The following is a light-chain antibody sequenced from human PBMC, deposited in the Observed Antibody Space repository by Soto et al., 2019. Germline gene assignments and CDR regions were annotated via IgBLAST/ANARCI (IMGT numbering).Light chain of an antibody. CDR3: SSYAGSNNFV. CDR2: EVS. Sequence: QSVLTQPPSASGSPGQSVTISCTGTSSDVGGYNYVSWYQQHPDKAPKVMIYEVSKRPSGVPDRFSGSKSGNTASLTVTGLQAEDEADYYCSSYAGSNNFVFGTGTKVTVL. J-gene: IGLJ1*01. CDR1: SSDVGGYNY. V-gene: IGLV2-8*01.